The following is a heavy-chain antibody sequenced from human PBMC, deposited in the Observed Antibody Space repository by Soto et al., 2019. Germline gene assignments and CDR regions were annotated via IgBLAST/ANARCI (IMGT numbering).Heavy chain of an antibody. CDR3: ARDGTRDVLRFLEWFEGFDP. V-gene: IGHV1-18*01. CDR2: ISAYNGNT. Sequence: GASVKVSCKASGYTFTSYGISWVRQAPGQGLEWMGWISAYNGNTNYAQKLQGRVTMTTDTSTSTAYMELRSLRSDDTAVYYCARDGTRDVLRFLEWFEGFDPWGQGTLVTVSS. J-gene: IGHJ5*02. CDR1: GYTFTSYG. D-gene: IGHD3-3*01.